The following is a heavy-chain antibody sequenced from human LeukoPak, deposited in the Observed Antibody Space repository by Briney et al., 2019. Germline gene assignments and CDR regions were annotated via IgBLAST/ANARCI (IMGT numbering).Heavy chain of an antibody. V-gene: IGHV3-30*04. D-gene: IGHD2-2*01. CDR2: ISYDGSNK. CDR1: GFTFSSYA. CDR3: ARDMSVVVPPAFGIDYGMDA. J-gene: IGHJ6*02. Sequence: PGGSLRLSCAASGFTFSSYAMHWVRQAPGKGLEWVAVISYDGSNKYYADSVKGRFTISRDNSKNTLYLQMNSLRAEDTAVYYCARDMSVVVPPAFGIDYGMDAWGQGTTVTVSS.